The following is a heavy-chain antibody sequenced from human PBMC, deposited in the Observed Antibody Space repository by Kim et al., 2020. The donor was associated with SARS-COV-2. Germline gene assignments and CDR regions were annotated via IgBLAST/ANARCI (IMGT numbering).Heavy chain of an antibody. CDR2: YTT. V-gene: IGHV3-72*01. Sequence: YTTEYAASVKGRFTISRDDSKNSLYLQMNSLKTEDTAVYYCARVQSYYDSWGQGTMVTVSS. D-gene: IGHD1-26*01. CDR3: ARVQSYYDS. J-gene: IGHJ3*02.